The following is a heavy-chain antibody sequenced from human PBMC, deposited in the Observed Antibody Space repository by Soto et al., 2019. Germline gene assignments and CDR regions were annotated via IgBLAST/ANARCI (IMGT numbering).Heavy chain of an antibody. CDR3: VSSPGYSGSLDDAFDI. Sequence: GGSLRLSCAASGFTFSSYAMHWVRQAPGKGLEWVAVISYDGSNKYYADSVKGRFTISRDNSKNTLYLQMNSLRAEDTAVYYCVSSPGYSGSLDDAFDIWGQGTMVTVSS. J-gene: IGHJ3*02. V-gene: IGHV3-30-3*01. D-gene: IGHD1-26*01. CDR2: ISYDGSNK. CDR1: GFTFSSYA.